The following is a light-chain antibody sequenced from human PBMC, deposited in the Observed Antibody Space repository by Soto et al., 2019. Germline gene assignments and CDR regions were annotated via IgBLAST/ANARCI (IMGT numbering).Light chain of an antibody. CDR1: SGNIANNF. Sequence: NFMLTQPHSVSESPGRTVTISCTRNSGNIANNFVQWYQLRTGSAPSTVIFEDTRRPSGVPGRFSGSIDSSSNSASLTISGLRAEDEADYYCQSYDINDHEVFGGGTKVTVL. CDR2: EDT. V-gene: IGLV6-57*04. J-gene: IGLJ3*02. CDR3: QSYDINDHEV.